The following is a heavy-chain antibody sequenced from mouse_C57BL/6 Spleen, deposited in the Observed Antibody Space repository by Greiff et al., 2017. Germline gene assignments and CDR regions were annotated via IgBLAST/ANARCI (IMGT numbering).Heavy chain of an antibody. Sequence: QVQLQQSGPELVKPGASVKISCKASGYAFSSSWMNWVKQRPGKGLEWIGRIYPGDGDTNYNGKFQGKATLTADKSSSTAYLQLSSLTSEDSAVYFFARSSYYGSSYGYFDVWGTGTTVTVSS. CDR1: GYAFSSSW. V-gene: IGHV1-82*01. D-gene: IGHD1-1*01. J-gene: IGHJ1*03. CDR3: ARSSYYGSSYGYFDV. CDR2: IYPGDGDT.